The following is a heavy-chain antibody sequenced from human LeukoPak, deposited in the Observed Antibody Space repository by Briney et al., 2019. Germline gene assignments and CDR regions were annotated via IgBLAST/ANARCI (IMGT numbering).Heavy chain of an antibody. V-gene: IGHV4-61*02. CDR1: GGSISSGSYY. D-gene: IGHD3-22*01. Sequence: SQTLSLTCTVSGGSISSGSYYWSWIRQPAGKGLEWIGRIYTSGSTNYNPSLKSRVTMSLDTSKNQLSLKVRSVTAADTAVYYCARGISLLQTFDYWGQGTLVTVSS. CDR2: IYTSGST. CDR3: ARGISLLQTFDY. J-gene: IGHJ4*02.